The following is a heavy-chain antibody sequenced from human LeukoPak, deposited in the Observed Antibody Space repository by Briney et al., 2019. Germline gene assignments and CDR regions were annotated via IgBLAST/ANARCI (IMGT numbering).Heavy chain of an antibody. CDR3: AKLTST. CDR2: ISGNTNT. J-gene: IGHJ5*02. Sequence: GGSLRLSCAASGFTFSIYAMSWVRQAPGKGLEWASTISGNTNTYYPGSVKGRFTISRDNSKNTLYLQMNSLRAEDTAVYYCAKLTSTWGQGTLVTVSS. CDR1: GFTFSIYA. V-gene: IGHV3-23*01.